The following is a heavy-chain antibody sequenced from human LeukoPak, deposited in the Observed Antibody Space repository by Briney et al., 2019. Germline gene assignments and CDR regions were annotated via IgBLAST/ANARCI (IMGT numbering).Heavy chain of an antibody. CDR3: ARDLDFYATDY. CDR2: IGKDGSWI. J-gene: IGHJ4*02. D-gene: IGHD2/OR15-2a*01. CDR1: GFSLSGYW. Sequence: GGSLRLSCTASGFSLSGYWTSWVRQAPGQGLEWVANIGKDGSWIHYADSVKGRFTISRDNAKNSLSLQMNSLRADDTAIYYCARDLDFYATDYWGQGTLVTVSS. V-gene: IGHV3-7*01.